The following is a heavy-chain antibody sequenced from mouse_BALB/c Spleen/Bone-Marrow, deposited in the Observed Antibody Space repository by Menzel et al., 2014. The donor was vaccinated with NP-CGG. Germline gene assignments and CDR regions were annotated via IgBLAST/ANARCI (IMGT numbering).Heavy chain of an antibody. CDR2: IWSDGST. J-gene: IGHJ4*01. Sequence: VHLVESGPGLVAPSQSLSITCTISGFSLTRYGVHWVRQPPGKGLEWLVVIWSDGSTTYNSALKSRLSITKDNSKSQVFLKMNSLQTDDTAMYYCARNGNFFAMDYWGQGTSVTVSS. CDR3: ARNGNFFAMDY. CDR1: GFSLTRYG. V-gene: IGHV2-6-1*01. D-gene: IGHD2-1*01.